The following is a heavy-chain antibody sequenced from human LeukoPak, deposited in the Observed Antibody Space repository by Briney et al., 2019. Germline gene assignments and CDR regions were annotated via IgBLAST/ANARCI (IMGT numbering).Heavy chain of an antibody. CDR1: GFTFSDYY. J-gene: IGHJ3*02. D-gene: IGHD3-22*01. Sequence: KPGGSLRLSCAASGFTFSDYYMSWIRQAPGKGLEWVSYITSSGSTIYYADSVKGRFTISRDNAKNSLYLQMNSLRAEDTAVYYCARTHSSGYYWADIWGQGTMVTVSS. CDR3: ARTHSSGYYWADI. CDR2: ITSSGSTI. V-gene: IGHV3-11*04.